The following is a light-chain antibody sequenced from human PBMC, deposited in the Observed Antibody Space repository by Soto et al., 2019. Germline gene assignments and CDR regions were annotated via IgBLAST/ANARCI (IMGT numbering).Light chain of an antibody. J-gene: IGKJ4*01. V-gene: IGKV3D-20*02. Sequence: EIVLTQSPVTLSLSPGERATLSCRASQSVSNNYLAWYQQKPGQAPRLLIYDASNRATGIPARFTGSGSGTDFTLTISSLEPEDFALYYCQHRANWPLTFGGGTKVDIK. CDR2: DAS. CDR3: QHRANWPLT. CDR1: QSVSNNY.